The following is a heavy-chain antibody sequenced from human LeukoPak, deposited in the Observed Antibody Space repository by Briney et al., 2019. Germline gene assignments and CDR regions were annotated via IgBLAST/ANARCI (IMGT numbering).Heavy chain of an antibody. CDR2: ISSGSTI. J-gene: IGHJ4*02. CDR1: GFTFSSYE. V-gene: IGHV3-48*03. CDR3: ARDKGTSYLSSFDY. Sequence: GGSLRLSCAASGFTFSSYEMNWVRQAPGKGLEWVSYISSGSTIYYADSVKGRFTISRDNSKNTLYLQMNSLRAADTAVYYCARDKGTSYLSSFDYWGQGTLVTVSS. D-gene: IGHD6-6*01.